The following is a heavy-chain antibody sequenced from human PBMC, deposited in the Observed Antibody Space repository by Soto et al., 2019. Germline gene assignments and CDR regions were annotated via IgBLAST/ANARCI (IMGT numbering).Heavy chain of an antibody. CDR1: GDSVSSNTAS. V-gene: IGHV6-1*01. CDR3: AKGDNLGPKTGYAFDP. CDR2: TYFRSKWYN. J-gene: IGHJ5*02. D-gene: IGHD5-12*01. Sequence: SQTLSLTCAISGDSVSSNTASWNWIRQSPSRGLEWLGRTYFRSKWYNDYAVSVKSRIIINPDTSNTQFSLQLNSVTPEDTAGYFCAKGDNLGPKTGYAFDPWGQGIMVTVSS.